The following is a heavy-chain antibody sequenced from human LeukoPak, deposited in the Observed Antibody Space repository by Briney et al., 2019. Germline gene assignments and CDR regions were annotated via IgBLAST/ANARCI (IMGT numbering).Heavy chain of an antibody. D-gene: IGHD3-10*01. V-gene: IGHV1-2*02. J-gene: IGHJ4*02. CDR3: ARGYYGSGSYLV. CDR1: GYTFTNYA. Sequence: ASVKVSCKASGYTFTNYAMNWVRQAPGQGLEWMGWINPNSGGTNYAQKFQGRVTMTRDTSISTAYMELSRLRSDDTAVYYCARGYYGSGSYLVWGQGTLVTVSS. CDR2: INPNSGGT.